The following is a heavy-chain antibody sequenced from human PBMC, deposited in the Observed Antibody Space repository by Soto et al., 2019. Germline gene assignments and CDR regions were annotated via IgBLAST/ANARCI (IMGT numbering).Heavy chain of an antibody. CDR2: IYHSGST. J-gene: IGHJ6*02. CDR3: ARAGRGYCSGGSCYSGLHGMDV. Sequence: QVQLQESGPGLVKPSGTLSLTCAVSGGSISSSNWWSWVRQPPAKGLEWIGEIYHSGSTNYNPSLKRRVTISVDKSKNQFSLKLSSVTAADTAVYYCARAGRGYCSGGSCYSGLHGMDVWGQGTTVTVSS. CDR1: GGSISSSNW. D-gene: IGHD2-15*01. V-gene: IGHV4-4*02.